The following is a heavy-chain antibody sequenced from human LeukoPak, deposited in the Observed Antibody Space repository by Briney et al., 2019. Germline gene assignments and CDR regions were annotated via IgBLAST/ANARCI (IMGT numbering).Heavy chain of an antibody. V-gene: IGHV3-23*01. CDR2: ISGSGGST. CDR3: AKAYGLRWYNYFDY. D-gene: IGHD4-23*01. J-gene: IGHJ4*02. CDR1: GFTVSSNY. Sequence: GGSLRLSCAGSGFTVSSNYMSWVRQAPGKGLEWVSVISGSGGSTYYADSVKGRFTISRDNSKNTLYLQMNSLRAEDTAVYYCAKAYGLRWYNYFDYWGQGTLVTVSS.